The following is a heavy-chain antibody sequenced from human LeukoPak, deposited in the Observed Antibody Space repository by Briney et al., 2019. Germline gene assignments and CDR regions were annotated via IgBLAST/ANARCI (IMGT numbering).Heavy chain of an antibody. CDR1: GYSFTSYW. CDR3: ARLGRQAAAATDVFDY. D-gene: IGHD6-13*01. CDR2: IYPGDSDT. V-gene: IGHV5-51*01. Sequence: PGESLKISSKGSGYSFTSYWIGWVRQMPGKGQEWMGIIYPGDSDTRYSPSFQGQVTISADKSISTAYLQWSSLKASDTALYYCARLGRQAAAATDVFDYWGQGTLVTVSS. J-gene: IGHJ4*02.